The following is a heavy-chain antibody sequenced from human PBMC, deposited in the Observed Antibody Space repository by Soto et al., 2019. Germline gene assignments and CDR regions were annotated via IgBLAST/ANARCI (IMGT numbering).Heavy chain of an antibody. V-gene: IGHV3-23*01. CDR1: GFTFSNYA. CDR3: AKHSTHTMVRGDAFNL. Sequence: SLRLSCAASGFTFSNYAMSWVRQGPGKGLEWVSVISDSGGSTYYAESVKGRFTISRDNSKNTLYLQMNSLRAEDTALYYCAKHSTHTMVRGDAFNLWGQGTMVTVSS. J-gene: IGHJ3*01. D-gene: IGHD3-10*01. CDR2: ISDSGGST.